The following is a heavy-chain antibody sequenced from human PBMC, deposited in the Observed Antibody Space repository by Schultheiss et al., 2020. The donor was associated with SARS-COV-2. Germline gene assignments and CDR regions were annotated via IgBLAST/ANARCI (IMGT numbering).Heavy chain of an antibody. CDR3: AKDRCSSTSCYILNWFDP. CDR2: INSDGSST. J-gene: IGHJ5*02. V-gene: IGHV3-74*01. Sequence: GGSLRLSCAASGFTFSSYWMHWVRQAPGKGLVWVSRINSDGSSTSYADSVKGRFTISRDNAKNTLYLQMNSLRAEDTAVYYCAKDRCSSTSCYILNWFDPWGQGTLVTVSS. CDR1: GFTFSSYW. D-gene: IGHD2-2*02.